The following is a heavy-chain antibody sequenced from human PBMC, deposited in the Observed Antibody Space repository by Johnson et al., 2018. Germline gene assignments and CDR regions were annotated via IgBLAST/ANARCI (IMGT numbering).Heavy chain of an antibody. CDR1: GFTVSSHY. J-gene: IGHJ2*01. V-gene: IGHV3-66*04. D-gene: IGHD3-10*01. Sequence: VRLRESGGGLVQPGGSLRLSCAASGFTVSSHYMSWVRQAPGTGLEWVSVIYSGGSTYYADSVKGRFTISRDNSKNTLYLQMNSLRAEDTALYYCAKPGRQFGDYWYFDLWGRGTLVTVSS. CDR2: IYSGGST. CDR3: AKPGRQFGDYWYFDL.